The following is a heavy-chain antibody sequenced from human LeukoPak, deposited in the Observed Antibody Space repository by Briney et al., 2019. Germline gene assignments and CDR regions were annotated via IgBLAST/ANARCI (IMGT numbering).Heavy chain of an antibody. V-gene: IGHV3-11*04. Sequence: PGGSLRLSCAASGFTFSDYYMSWIRQAPGKGLEWVSYISSSGSTIYYADSVKGRFTISRDNAKNSLYLQMNSLRAEDTAVYYCASTPSYSSSWYGIDYWGQGTLVTVSS. D-gene: IGHD6-13*01. CDR3: ASTPSYSSSWYGIDY. CDR2: ISSSGSTI. J-gene: IGHJ4*02. CDR1: GFTFSDYY.